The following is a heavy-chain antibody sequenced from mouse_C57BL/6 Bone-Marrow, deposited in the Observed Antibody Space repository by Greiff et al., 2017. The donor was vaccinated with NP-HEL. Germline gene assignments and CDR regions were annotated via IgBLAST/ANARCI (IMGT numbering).Heavy chain of an antibody. V-gene: IGHV8-8*01. CDR2: IWWDDDK. D-gene: IGHD1-2*01. CDR1: GFSLSTFGMG. CDR3: ARGRHYYGYGYFDV. Sequence: QVQLKESGPGILQPSQTLSLTCSFSGFSLSTFGMGVGWIRQPSGKGLEWLAHIWWDDDKYYNPALKSRLTISKDTSKNQVFLKIANVDTADTATYYCARGRHYYGYGYFDVWGTGTTVTVSS. J-gene: IGHJ1*03.